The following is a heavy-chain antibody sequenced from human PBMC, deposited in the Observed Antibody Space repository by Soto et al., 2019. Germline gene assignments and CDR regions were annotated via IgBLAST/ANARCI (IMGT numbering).Heavy chain of an antibody. D-gene: IGHD4-17*01. CDR2: IYYSGST. J-gene: IGHJ6*02. Sequence: SETLSLTCTVSGGSTSSYYWSWIRQPPGKGLEWIGYIYYSGSTNYNPSLKSRVTISVDTSKNQFSLKLSSVTAADTAVYYCARVIGDYGYYYYYGMDVWGQGTTVTVSS. CDR1: GGSTSSYY. CDR3: ARVIGDYGYYYYYGMDV. V-gene: IGHV4-59*01.